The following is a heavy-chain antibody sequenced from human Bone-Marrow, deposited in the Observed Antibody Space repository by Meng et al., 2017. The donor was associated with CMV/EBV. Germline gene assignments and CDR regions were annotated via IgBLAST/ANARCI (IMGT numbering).Heavy chain of an antibody. CDR2: ISSSGSYI. Sequence: GGSLRLSCAASGFTLSTYSINWLRQAPGKGLEWVSSISSSGSYIHYADSIKGRFAISRDTAKNSLYLQMSSLRAEDSAVYYCAREMGSGWLNWFDPWGQGTLVTVSS. D-gene: IGHD6-19*01. J-gene: IGHJ5*02. CDR3: AREMGSGWLNWFDP. CDR1: GFTLSTYS. V-gene: IGHV3-21*06.